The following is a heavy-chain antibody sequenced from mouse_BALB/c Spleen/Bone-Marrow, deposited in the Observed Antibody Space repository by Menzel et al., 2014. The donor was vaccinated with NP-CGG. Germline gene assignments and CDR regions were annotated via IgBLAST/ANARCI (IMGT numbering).Heavy chain of an antibody. Sequence: VQLQQSGPELEKPGASVKISCKASGYSFTGYNINWVKQTNGKSLEWIGNIDPYYGGTDYNQKFKGKATLTVDRSYSTAYMQLKSLTSDDSAVYYCARVGDIRHFDVWGAGTTVTVSS. D-gene: IGHD3-3*01. J-gene: IGHJ1*01. CDR2: IDPYYGGT. CDR3: ARVGDIRHFDV. CDR1: GYSFTGYN. V-gene: IGHV1-39*01.